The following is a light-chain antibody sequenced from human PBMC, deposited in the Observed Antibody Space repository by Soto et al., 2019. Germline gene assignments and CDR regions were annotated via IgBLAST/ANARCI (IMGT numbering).Light chain of an antibody. CDR3: QQHQTYST. CDR1: QTISSW. Sequence: DIQMTQSPSTLSGSVGDRVTITCRASQTISSWLAWYQQKPGKVPNLLIYQASRLESGVPSRFSGSGSGTEFTLTISSLQPDDFATYYCQQHQTYSTFGQGTKVDIK. CDR2: QAS. J-gene: IGKJ1*01. V-gene: IGKV1-5*03.